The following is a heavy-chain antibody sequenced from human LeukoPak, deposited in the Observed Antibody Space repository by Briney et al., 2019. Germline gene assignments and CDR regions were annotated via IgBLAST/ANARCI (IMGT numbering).Heavy chain of an antibody. J-gene: IGHJ5*02. CDR3: ARDDGLRSSWYVGWFDP. D-gene: IGHD6-13*01. Sequence: SQTLSLTCIVSGGSISSGSYYWGWIRQPPGKGLEWIGSIYYSGSTYYNPSLKSRVTISVDTSKNQFSLKLSSVTAADTAVYYCARDDGLRSSWYVGWFDPWGQGTLVTVSS. CDR1: GGSISSGSYY. CDR2: IYYSGST. V-gene: IGHV4-39*02.